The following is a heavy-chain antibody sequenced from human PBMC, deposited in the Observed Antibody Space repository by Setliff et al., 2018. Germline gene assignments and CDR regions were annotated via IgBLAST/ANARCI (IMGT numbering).Heavy chain of an antibody. J-gene: IGHJ4*02. CDR3: VMGSGALVPY. CDR1: GFTFSRYW. V-gene: IGHV3-7*01. Sequence: PGGSLRLSCAASGFTFSRYWMSWVRQAPGKGLEGVANIKEDGSEKYYMDSVKGRFTMSRDNAKNSLYLKMNSLRAEDTAVYYCVMGSGALVPYWGQGTLVTVSS. D-gene: IGHD3-10*01. CDR2: IKEDGSEK.